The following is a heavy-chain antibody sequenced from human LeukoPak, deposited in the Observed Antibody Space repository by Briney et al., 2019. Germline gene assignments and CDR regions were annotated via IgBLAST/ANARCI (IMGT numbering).Heavy chain of an antibody. CDR2: IYYSGST. D-gene: IGHD3-3*01. V-gene: IGHV4-30-4*08. J-gene: IGHJ4*02. CDR1: GGSISSGDYY. CDR3: ARDFGGSYFDY. Sequence: SETLSLTCTVSGGSISSGDYYWSWIRQPPGKGLEWIGYIYYSGSTYYNPSLKSRVTISVDTSKNQFSLKLGSVTAADTAVYYCARDFGGSYFDYWGQGTLVTVSS.